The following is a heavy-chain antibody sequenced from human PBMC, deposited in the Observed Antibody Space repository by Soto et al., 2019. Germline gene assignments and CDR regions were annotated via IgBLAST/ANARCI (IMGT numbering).Heavy chain of an antibody. Sequence: ASVKVSCKASGYGFTIYGLSWVRQAPGQGLEWMAWISPYNGNANYAKKFQDRVSMTTDTSTSTAYMELRSLRSDDTAVYYCARDLGFSSSKALDFWGQGTLVTVSS. CDR1: GYGFTIYG. V-gene: IGHV1-18*01. CDR2: ISPYNGNA. J-gene: IGHJ4*02. D-gene: IGHD6-6*01. CDR3: ARDLGFSSSKALDF.